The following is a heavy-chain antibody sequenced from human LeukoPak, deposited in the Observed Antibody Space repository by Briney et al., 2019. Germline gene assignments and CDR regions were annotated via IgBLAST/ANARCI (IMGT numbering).Heavy chain of an antibody. D-gene: IGHD6-19*01. CDR3: ARESAVAGTDY. Sequence: GGSLRLSCAASGFTFSSYWMSWVRQAPGKGLEWVASIKQDGNEIYYVASVEGRFTISRDNAKNSLYLQMNSLRAEDTAVYYCARESAVAGTDYWGQGTLVTVSS. J-gene: IGHJ4*02. CDR1: GFTFSSYW. V-gene: IGHV3-7*01. CDR2: IKQDGNEI.